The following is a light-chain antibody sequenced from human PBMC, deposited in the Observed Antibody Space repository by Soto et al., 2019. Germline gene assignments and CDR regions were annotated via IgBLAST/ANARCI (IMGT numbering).Light chain of an antibody. CDR3: SSYTSSSIS. CDR2: DVS. Sequence: QSALTQPASVSGSPGQSITISCTGTSSDVGGYNYVSWYQQHPGKAPKLMIYDVSNRPSGVSNRFSGSKSGNTASLTISGLQAEDEADYYCSSYTSSSISFGGGNKLTVL. V-gene: IGLV2-14*01. J-gene: IGLJ2*01. CDR1: SSDVGGYNY.